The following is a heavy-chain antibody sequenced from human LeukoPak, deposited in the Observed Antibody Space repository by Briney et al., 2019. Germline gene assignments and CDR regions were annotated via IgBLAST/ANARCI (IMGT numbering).Heavy chain of an antibody. Sequence: GGSLRLSCAASGFTFSSYPVTWVRQAAGKGLEWVSSISGSGSTTYFADSVKGRFTISRHNSKNTLYLQMNSLRAEDTAVYYCAKDSTVSGSYYGMDIWGQGTTVTVSS. CDR1: GFTFSSYP. CDR2: ISGSGSTT. V-gene: IGHV3-23*01. CDR3: AKDSTVSGSYYGMDI. D-gene: IGHD3-22*01. J-gene: IGHJ6*02.